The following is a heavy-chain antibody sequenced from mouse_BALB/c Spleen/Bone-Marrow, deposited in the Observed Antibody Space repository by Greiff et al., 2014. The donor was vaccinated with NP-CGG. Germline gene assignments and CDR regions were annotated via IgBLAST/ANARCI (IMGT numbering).Heavy chain of an antibody. V-gene: IGHV1-82*01. Sequence: QVQLKEPGPELVKPGASVKISCKASGYAFSSSWMNWVKQRPGQGLEWIGRIYPGDGDTNYNGKFKGKATLTADKSSSTAYMQLSSLTSVDSAVYFCARQLGLYAMDYWGQGTSVTVSS. CDR1: GYAFSSSW. D-gene: IGHD3-1*01. CDR2: IYPGDGDT. J-gene: IGHJ4*01. CDR3: ARQLGLYAMDY.